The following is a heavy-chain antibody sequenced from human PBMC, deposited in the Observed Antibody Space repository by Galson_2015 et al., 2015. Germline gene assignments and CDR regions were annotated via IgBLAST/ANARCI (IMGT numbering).Heavy chain of an antibody. D-gene: IGHD6-19*01. CDR2: TYYRSQWYN. CDR3: ARDLSSGWYFRFDY. V-gene: IGHV6-1*01. Sequence: CAISGDRVSSHSAAWNWIRQSPSRGLEGLGRTYYRSQWYNDYAVSVKSRITINPDTSKNQFSLQLNYVTPEDTAVYYCARDLSSGWYFRFDYWGQGTLVPVSS. CDR1: GDRVSSHSAA. J-gene: IGHJ4*02.